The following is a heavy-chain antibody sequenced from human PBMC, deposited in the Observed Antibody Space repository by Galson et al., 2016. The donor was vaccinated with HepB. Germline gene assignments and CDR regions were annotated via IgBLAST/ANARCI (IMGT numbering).Heavy chain of an antibody. V-gene: IGHV1-18*04. D-gene: IGHD3-22*01. CDR1: GYPFTTYG. J-gene: IGHJ4*02. Sequence: SVKVSCKASGYPFTTYGISWVRQAPGQGLEWMGYISAYNGNTNYAQKLQGRVTMTTDTSTNTAYMELSRLRSDDTAVYYCARGHYYDSRGYYYLLDYWGQGTLVTVSS. CDR2: ISAYNGNT. CDR3: ARGHYYDSRGYYYLLDY.